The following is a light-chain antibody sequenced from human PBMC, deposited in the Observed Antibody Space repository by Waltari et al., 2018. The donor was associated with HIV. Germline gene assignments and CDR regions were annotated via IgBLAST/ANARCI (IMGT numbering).Light chain of an antibody. Sequence: DIVMTQSPDSLAMSLGDRATINCRSSQRLFNGSNTKTRLAWYQQKPGQPPKLLISWASTRESGVAERFSGSRSGTDFTLTINSLQAEDVAVYYCQQLSRSPPLTFGGGTKVEI. CDR2: WAS. CDR3: QQLSRSPPLT. CDR1: QRLFNGSNTKTR. J-gene: IGKJ4*01. V-gene: IGKV4-1*01.